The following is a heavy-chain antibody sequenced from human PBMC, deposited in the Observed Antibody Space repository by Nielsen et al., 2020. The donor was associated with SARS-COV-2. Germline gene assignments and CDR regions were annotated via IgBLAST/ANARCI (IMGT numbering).Heavy chain of an antibody. D-gene: IGHD3-10*01. J-gene: IGHJ3*02. CDR3: AKDGVVRGDAYDI. CDR2: LSSSGGST. CDR1: GFTFNIYA. Sequence: GGSLRLSCAASGFTFNIYAMAWVRRAPGRGLQWVTGLSSSGGSTYYTDSVKGRFTISRDNSKNTLYLEMHSLRVEDTAVYYCAKDGVVRGDAYDIWGQGTVVTVSS. V-gene: IGHV3-23*01.